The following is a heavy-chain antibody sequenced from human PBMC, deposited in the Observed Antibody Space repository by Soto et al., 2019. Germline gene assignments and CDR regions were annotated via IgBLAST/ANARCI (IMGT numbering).Heavy chain of an antibody. J-gene: IGHJ6*02. CDR3: ARDVGSSGYYYYGMDV. D-gene: IGHD6-19*01. CDR1: GGSISSYY. CDR2: IYYSGST. Sequence: SETLSLTCTVSGGSISSYYWSWIRQPPGKGLEWIGYIYYSGSTNYNPSLKSRVTISVDTSKNQFSLKLSSVTAADTAVYYCARDVGSSGYYYYGMDVWGQGTTVTVSS. V-gene: IGHV4-59*01.